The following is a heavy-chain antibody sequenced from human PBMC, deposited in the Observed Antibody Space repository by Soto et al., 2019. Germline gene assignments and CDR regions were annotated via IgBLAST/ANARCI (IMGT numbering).Heavy chain of an antibody. CDR2: IKEDGSET. D-gene: IGHD1-26*01. CDR3: ARGGSHSSDS. CDR1: GFTFSDFW. Sequence: EVQLVESGGNLVQPGGSLRLSCAASGFTFSDFWMSWVRRAPGRGLEWVANIKEDGSETYYVDSVEGRFTISRDNAKKSLYLQTNSRRAEDTALYYCARGGSHSSDSWGQGALVTVSS. J-gene: IGHJ4*02. V-gene: IGHV3-7*05.